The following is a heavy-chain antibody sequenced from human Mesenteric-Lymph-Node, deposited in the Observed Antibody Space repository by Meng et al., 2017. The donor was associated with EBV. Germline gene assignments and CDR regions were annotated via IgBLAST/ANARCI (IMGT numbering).Heavy chain of an antibody. J-gene: IGHJ1*01. D-gene: IGHD1-7*01. Sequence: QVAVEEPGPGMVKPSGTLSLTCAVSGGSISGNNWWSWIRQPPGKGLEWIGEVFHIGSTNYNPSLKSRVTISLDKSKNQFSLKLTSVTAADTAVYFCARVSEISGTWLDCWGQGTLVTVSS. CDR3: ARVSEISGTWLDC. CDR2: VFHIGST. CDR1: GGSISGNNW. V-gene: IGHV4-4*02.